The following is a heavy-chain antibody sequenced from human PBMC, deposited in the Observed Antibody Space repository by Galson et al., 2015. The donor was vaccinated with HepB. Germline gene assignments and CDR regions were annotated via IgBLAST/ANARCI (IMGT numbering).Heavy chain of an antibody. CDR2: ISSTGGMI. Sequence: SLRLSCAGSGFTFSDFDMNWVRQAPGKGLEWISYISSTGGMIYYADFVKGRFIVSRDNARNSLYLQIMDLRVDDTSIYYCARGRTIAAVTSWFDSWGQGTLVTVSS. J-gene: IGHJ5*01. D-gene: IGHD6-6*01. V-gene: IGHV3-69-1*02. CDR1: GFTFSDFD. CDR3: ARGRTIAAVTSWFDS.